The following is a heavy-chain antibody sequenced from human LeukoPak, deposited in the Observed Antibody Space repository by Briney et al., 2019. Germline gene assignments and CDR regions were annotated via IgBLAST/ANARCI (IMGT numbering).Heavy chain of an antibody. CDR3: ARDGSGSLSDAFDI. Sequence: SETLSLTCTVSGGSISSYYWSWIRQPAGKGLEWIGRIYTSGSTNYDPSLKSRVTMSVDTSKNQFSLKLSSVTAADTAVYYCARDGSGSLSDAFDIWGQGTMVTVSS. J-gene: IGHJ3*02. V-gene: IGHV4-4*07. D-gene: IGHD1-26*01. CDR1: GGSISSYY. CDR2: IYTSGST.